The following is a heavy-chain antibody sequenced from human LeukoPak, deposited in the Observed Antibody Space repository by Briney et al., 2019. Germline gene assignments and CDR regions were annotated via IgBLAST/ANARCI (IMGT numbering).Heavy chain of an antibody. J-gene: IGHJ4*02. V-gene: IGHV3-21*01. Sequence: KSGGSLRLTCAASGFTFSSYSMNWVRQAPGKGLEWVSSISSSSSYIYYADSVKGRFTISRDNAKNSLYLQMNSLRAEDTAVYYCARDSGDSSGYYYSGAVLFDYWGQGTLVTVSS. CDR1: GFTFSSYS. CDR2: ISSSSSYI. CDR3: ARDSGDSSGYYYSGAVLFDY. D-gene: IGHD3-22*01.